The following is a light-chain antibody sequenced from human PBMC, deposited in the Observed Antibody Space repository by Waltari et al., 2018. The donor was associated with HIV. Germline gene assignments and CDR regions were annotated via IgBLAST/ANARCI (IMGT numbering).Light chain of an antibody. Sequence: QSALTQPASVSGSPGQSITISCSGPPSDIDPLNYVSWYQHQPGNVPILIFFEVYYRHAELSGRVSSSKPGNTASLTISDLQPEDEADYFCSSYSTRNFLMFGGGTKLTVL. CDR1: PSDIDPLNY. CDR2: EVY. V-gene: IGLV2-14*01. CDR3: SSYSTRNFLM. J-gene: IGLJ3*02.